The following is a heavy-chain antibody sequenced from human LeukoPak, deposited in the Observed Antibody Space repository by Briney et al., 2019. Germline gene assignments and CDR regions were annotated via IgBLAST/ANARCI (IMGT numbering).Heavy chain of an antibody. CDR2: ISAYNGNT. D-gene: IGHD2-2*01. CDR3: AGSAPYCSSTSCSLDY. Sequence: GASVKVSCKASGYTFTSYGISWVRQAPGQGLEWMGWISAYNGNTNYAQKLQGRVTMTTDTSTSTAYMELRSLRSDDTAVYYCAGSAPYCSSTSCSLDYWGQGTLVTLSS. CDR1: GYTFTSYG. V-gene: IGHV1-18*01. J-gene: IGHJ4*02.